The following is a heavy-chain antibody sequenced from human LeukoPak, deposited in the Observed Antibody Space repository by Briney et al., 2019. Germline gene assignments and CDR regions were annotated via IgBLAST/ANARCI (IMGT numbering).Heavy chain of an antibody. CDR3: ARDLFTIVRGIMDY. D-gene: IGHD3-10*01. V-gene: IGHV3-9*03. J-gene: IGHJ4*02. Sequence: GRSLRLSCAASGFNFDGYAMHWVRQAPGQGLEWVSGISWNSGSIGYADSVKGRFTISRDNAKHSLYLQMNSLRAEDMDLYYCARDLFTIVRGIMDYWGQGTLVTVSS. CDR1: GFNFDGYA. CDR2: ISWNSGSI.